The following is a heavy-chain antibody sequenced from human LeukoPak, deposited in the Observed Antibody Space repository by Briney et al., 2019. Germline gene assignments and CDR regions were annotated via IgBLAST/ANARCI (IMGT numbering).Heavy chain of an antibody. J-gene: IGHJ4*02. V-gene: IGHV3-33*01. D-gene: IGHD3-22*01. CDR3: ARSIPRYDGSAYYPDY. Sequence: GGSLRLSCAASGFTFSGYGMHWVRQAPGKGLEWVAVIWYDGSNDDYADSVKGRFTISRDNSKNTLYLQMNSLRAEDTAMYYCARSIPRYDGSAYYPDYWCQGTLVTVSS. CDR1: GFTFSGYG. CDR2: IWYDGSND.